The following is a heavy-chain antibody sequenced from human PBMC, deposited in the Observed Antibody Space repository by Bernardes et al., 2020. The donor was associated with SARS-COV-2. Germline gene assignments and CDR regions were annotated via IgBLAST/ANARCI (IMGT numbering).Heavy chain of an antibody. V-gene: IGHV4-30-2*01. CDR1: GGSISSDHYS. J-gene: IGHJ4*02. Sequence: PLSLTCAVSGGSISSDHYSWSWIRQPPGKGLEWIGYIYQSGTTYYNPSLKSRVTISLDRSKTHFSLNLSSVTAADTAIYYCARGTLTSRATYFFDYWGQGTLVTVSS. CDR2: IYQSGTT. CDR3: ARGTLTSRATYFFDY.